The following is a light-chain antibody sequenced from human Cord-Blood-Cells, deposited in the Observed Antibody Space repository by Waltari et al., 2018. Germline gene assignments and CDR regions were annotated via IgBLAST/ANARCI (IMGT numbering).Light chain of an antibody. CDR2: EVS. Sequence: QSALTQPASVSGSPGQSITISCTGTSSDVGGYNYVYCYQQHPGQAPKRMIYEVSNRPAGVANRFSGSKSGNTASLTISGRQAEDEADYYCSSYTSSSTYVFGTGTKVTVL. J-gene: IGLJ1*01. CDR1: SSDVGGYNY. V-gene: IGLV2-14*01. CDR3: SSYTSSSTYV.